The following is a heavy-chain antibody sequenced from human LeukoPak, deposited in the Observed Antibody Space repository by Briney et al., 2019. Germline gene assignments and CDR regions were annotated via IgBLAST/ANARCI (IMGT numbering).Heavy chain of an antibody. Sequence: PSETLSLTCAVYGASFGGSYWSWIRQPPGKGVEWIGEINHRGSTNYTPSLKSRVIISVDTPKNQFSLNLSSVTAADTAVYYCAREEAAAGSNWFDTWGQGTLVTVSS. CDR3: AREEAAAGSNWFDT. CDR1: GASFGGSY. CDR2: INHRGST. J-gene: IGHJ5*02. D-gene: IGHD6-13*01. V-gene: IGHV4-34*01.